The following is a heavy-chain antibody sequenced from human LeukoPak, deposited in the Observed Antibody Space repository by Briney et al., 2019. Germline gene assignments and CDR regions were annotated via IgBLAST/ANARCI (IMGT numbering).Heavy chain of an antibody. Sequence: SETLSLTCTVSGGSISSYYWSWIRQPPGKGLEWIGYIYYSGSTNYNPSLKSRVTISVDTSKNQFSLMLSSVTAADTAVYYCARHETGVYFGAFDIWGQGTMVTVSS. V-gene: IGHV4-59*08. D-gene: IGHD3-9*01. CDR2: IYYSGST. J-gene: IGHJ3*02. CDR1: GGSISSYY. CDR3: ARHETGVYFGAFDI.